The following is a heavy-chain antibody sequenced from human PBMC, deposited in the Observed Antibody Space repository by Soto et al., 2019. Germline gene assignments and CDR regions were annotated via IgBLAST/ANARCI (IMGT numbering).Heavy chain of an antibody. J-gene: IGHJ4*02. CDR2: ISYDGSNK. CDR1: GFTFSSYA. Sequence: QVQLVESGGGVVQPGRSLRLSCAASGFTFSSYAMHWVRQAPGKGLEWVAVISYDGSNKYYADSVKGRFTISRDNSKNTLYLQMTSLRAEDTAVYYCARSGLSITGTPWPFDYWGQGTLVTFSS. CDR3: ARSGLSITGTPWPFDY. D-gene: IGHD1-20*01. V-gene: IGHV3-30-3*01.